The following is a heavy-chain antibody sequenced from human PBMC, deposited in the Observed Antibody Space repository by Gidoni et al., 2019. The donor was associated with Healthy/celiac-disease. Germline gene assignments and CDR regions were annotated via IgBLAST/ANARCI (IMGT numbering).Heavy chain of an antibody. CDR3: ARSPTFSSGWHYYFDY. Sequence: QVQLQQWGAGLLKPSETLSLTCAVYGWSFSGYYWSWIRQPPGKGLEWIGEINHSGSTNYNPSLKSRVTISVDTSKNQFSLKLSSVTAADTAVYYCARSPTFSSGWHYYFDYWGQGTLVTVSS. J-gene: IGHJ4*02. CDR2: INHSGST. CDR1: GWSFSGYY. V-gene: IGHV4-34*01. D-gene: IGHD6-19*01.